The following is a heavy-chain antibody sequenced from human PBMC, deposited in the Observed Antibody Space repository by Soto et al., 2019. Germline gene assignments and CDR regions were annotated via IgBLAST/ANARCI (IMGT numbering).Heavy chain of an antibody. J-gene: IGHJ6*02. V-gene: IGHV3-33*01. D-gene: IGHD6-6*01. CDR1: GFTFSHYG. Sequence: QEQLVESGGGVVQPGRSLRLSCGASGFTFSHYGIHWVRQAPGKGLEWVAVIWYDASNEYYADSLKGRFTISRDNSKNTLYLQMNSLTVEDTAVYYCSRDRRKYTSSSRFYFGMDVWGQGTTVIVSS. CDR2: IWYDASNE. CDR3: SRDRRKYTSSSRFYFGMDV.